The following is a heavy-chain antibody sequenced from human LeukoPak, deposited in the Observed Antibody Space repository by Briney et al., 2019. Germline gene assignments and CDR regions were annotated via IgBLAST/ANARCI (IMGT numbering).Heavy chain of an antibody. V-gene: IGHV3-73*01. Sequence: GGSLRLSCAASGFTFSGSAMHWVRQASGKGLEWVGRIRSKANSYATAYAASVKGRFTISRDDSKNTAYLQMNSLKTEDTAVYYCASPYTHLYSSSWRAFDIWGQGTMVTVSS. CDR3: ASPYTHLYSSSWRAFDI. D-gene: IGHD6-13*01. J-gene: IGHJ3*02. CDR1: GFTFSGSA. CDR2: IRSKANSYAT.